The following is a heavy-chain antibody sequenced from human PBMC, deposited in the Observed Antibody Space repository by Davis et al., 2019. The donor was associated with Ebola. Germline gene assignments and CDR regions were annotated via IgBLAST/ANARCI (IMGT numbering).Heavy chain of an antibody. D-gene: IGHD3-10*02. CDR1: GGTFSSYA. CDR2: IIPILGIA. J-gene: IGHJ5*02. V-gene: IGHV1-69*04. Sequence: AASVKVSCKASGGTFSSYAISWVRQAPGQGLEWMGRIIPILGIANYAQKFQGRVTITADKSTSTAYMELSSLRSEDTAVYYCARARYYYGRGRLDPWGQGTLVTVSS. CDR3: ARARYYYGRGRLDP.